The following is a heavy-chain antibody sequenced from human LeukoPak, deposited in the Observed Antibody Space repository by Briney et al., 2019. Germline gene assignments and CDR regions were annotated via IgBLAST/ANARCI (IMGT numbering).Heavy chain of an antibody. CDR1: GGTFSSYA. Sequence: SVKVSCKASGGTFSSYAISWVRQAPGQGLEWMGGIIPIFGTANYAQKFQGRVTITADESTSTAYMELSSLRAEDTAVYYCARFDYADYLAFDYWGQGTLVTVSS. V-gene: IGHV1-69*01. J-gene: IGHJ4*02. D-gene: IGHD4-17*01. CDR3: ARFDYADYLAFDY. CDR2: IIPIFGTA.